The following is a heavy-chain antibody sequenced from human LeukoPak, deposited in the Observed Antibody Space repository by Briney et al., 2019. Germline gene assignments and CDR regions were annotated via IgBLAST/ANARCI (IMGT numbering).Heavy chain of an antibody. V-gene: IGHV4-39*01. Sequence: SETLSLTCTVSGGSISSSSYYWAWIRQPPGKGLEWIGTIYNSGSTYYNPSLKSRVTISVDTSENQFSLNLSSVTAADTAVYYCARLGRTITFVRGYFGYWGQGTLVTVFS. CDR1: GGSISSSSYY. J-gene: IGHJ4*02. CDR3: ARLGRTITFVRGYFGY. CDR2: IYNSGST. D-gene: IGHD3-10*01.